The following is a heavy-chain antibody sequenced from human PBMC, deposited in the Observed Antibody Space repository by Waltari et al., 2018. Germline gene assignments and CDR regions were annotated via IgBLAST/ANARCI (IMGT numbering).Heavy chain of an antibody. CDR2: INHSGST. CDR1: GGSFSGYY. Sequence: QVQLQQWGAGLLKPSETLSLTCAVYGGSFSGYYWSWIRQPPGKGLEWIGEINHSGSTNYNPSLKSRVTISVDTSKNQFSLKLSSVTAADTAVYYCSRAAYCSSTSCPSVDYWGQGTLVTVSS. CDR3: SRAAYCSSTSCPSVDY. J-gene: IGHJ4*02. D-gene: IGHD2-2*01. V-gene: IGHV4-34*01.